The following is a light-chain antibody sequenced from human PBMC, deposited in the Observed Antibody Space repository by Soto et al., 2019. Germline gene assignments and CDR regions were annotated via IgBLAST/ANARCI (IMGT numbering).Light chain of an antibody. CDR3: QQYYDTVST. V-gene: IGKV4-1*01. CDR1: QTLLYSSNNKDY. Sequence: DIVMTQSPDSLAVSLGERATIDCKSSQTLLYSSNNKDYLAWYQQKPGQPPRLLIYWASTRESGVPDRFSGSGSGTYFTLTISSLQAEDVALYYCQQYYDTVSTFGQGTRVEIK. CDR2: WAS. J-gene: IGKJ1*01.